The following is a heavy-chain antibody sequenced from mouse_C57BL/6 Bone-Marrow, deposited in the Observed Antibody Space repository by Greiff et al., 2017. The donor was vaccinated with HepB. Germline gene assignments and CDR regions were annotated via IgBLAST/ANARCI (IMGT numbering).Heavy chain of an antibody. J-gene: IGHJ1*03. CDR1: GFTFTDYY. V-gene: IGHV1-36*01. CDR3: GSSYEYFDV. CDR2: VYPYNGGT. D-gene: IGHD1-1*01. Sequence: DVHLVESGPVLVKPGPSVKISCKASGFTFTDYYMHWVKQSHGKSLEWIGLVYPYNGGTSNNQKFKGKATLTVDTSSSTAYMELNSLTSEDSAVYYYGSSYEYFDVWGTGTTVTVSS.